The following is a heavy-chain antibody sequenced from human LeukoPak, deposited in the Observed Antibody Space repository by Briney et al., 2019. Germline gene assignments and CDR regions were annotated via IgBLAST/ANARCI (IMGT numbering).Heavy chain of an antibody. Sequence: GGSLRLSCAASGFTFSSYAMSWVRQAPGKGLERVSAISGSGGSTYYADSVKGRFTISRDNSKNTLYLQMNSLRAEDTAVYYCAKDYDFWSGYWDYWGQGTLVTVSS. CDR1: GFTFSSYA. CDR3: AKDYDFWSGYWDY. V-gene: IGHV3-23*01. J-gene: IGHJ4*02. D-gene: IGHD3-3*01. CDR2: ISGSGGST.